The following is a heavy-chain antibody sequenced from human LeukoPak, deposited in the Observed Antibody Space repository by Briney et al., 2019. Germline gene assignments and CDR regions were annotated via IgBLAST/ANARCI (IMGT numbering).Heavy chain of an antibody. D-gene: IGHD6-13*01. Sequence: GGCLSLSCVVVGFILSVVWTNWVRHAPGNCLGWVASIKQVGSENFYVDSVKGRFSISRDNAKNSLYMQMSSLRAEDTAVYICGRDGTAPGLYFDLWGQGTLVTVSS. V-gene: IGHV3-7*01. CDR1: GFILSVVW. J-gene: IGHJ4*01. CDR2: IKQVGSEN. CDR3: GRDGTAPGLYFDL.